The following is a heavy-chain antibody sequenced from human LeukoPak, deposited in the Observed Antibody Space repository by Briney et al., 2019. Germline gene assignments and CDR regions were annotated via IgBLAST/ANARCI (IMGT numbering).Heavy chain of an antibody. CDR3: VTSGLSRFGF. D-gene: IGHD2/OR15-2a*01. J-gene: IGHJ4*02. CDR1: GFTFSRNG. V-gene: IGHV3-23*01. CDR2: FSGSGGST. Sequence: GGSLRLSCAVSGFTFSRNGMHWVRQAPGKGLEWVSAFSGSGGSTYYADSVKGRFTISRDNSKNTLYLQMNSLRAEDTAVYYCVTSGLSRFGFWGQGTLVTVSS.